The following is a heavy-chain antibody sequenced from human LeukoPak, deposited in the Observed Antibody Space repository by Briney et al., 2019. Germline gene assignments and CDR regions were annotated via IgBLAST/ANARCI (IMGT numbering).Heavy chain of an antibody. Sequence: PSETLSLTCAVYGGSFSGYYWSWIRQPPGKGLEWIGEINHSGSTNYNPSLKSRVTISVDTSKNQFSLKLSSVTAADTAVYYCARRNYGDYGDYWGQGTLVTVSS. V-gene: IGHV4-34*01. CDR3: ARRNYGDYGDY. J-gene: IGHJ4*02. CDR2: INHSGST. CDR1: GGSFSGYY. D-gene: IGHD4-17*01.